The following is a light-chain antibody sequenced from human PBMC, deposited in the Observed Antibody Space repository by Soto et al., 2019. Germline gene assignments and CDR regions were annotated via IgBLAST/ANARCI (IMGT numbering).Light chain of an antibody. Sequence: DIVMTQSPDSLAVSLGERATINCKSSQSVLYSSNNKNYLAWYQQKPGQPHKLLIYWASTRESGVPDRFSGSGSGTDFTLNISSLQAEDVAVYYCQQYYTTPRTFGQGTKVEIK. V-gene: IGKV4-1*01. CDR3: QQYYTTPRT. J-gene: IGKJ1*01. CDR2: WAS. CDR1: QSVLYSSNNKNY.